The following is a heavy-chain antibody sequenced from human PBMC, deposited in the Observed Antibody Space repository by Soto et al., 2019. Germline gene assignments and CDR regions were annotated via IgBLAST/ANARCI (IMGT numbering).Heavy chain of an antibody. CDR3: TRFLRMVRGVIPY. V-gene: IGHV3-49*04. D-gene: IGHD3-10*01. CDR1: GFTFGDYA. Sequence: PGGSLSLSCTASGFTFGDYAMSGVRKTPGKGLEWVGFIRSKAYGGTTEYAASVKGISTISRDDSKSIAYLQMNSLKTGDTAVYYCTRFLRMVRGVIPYWGQGTLVTVSS. J-gene: IGHJ4*02. CDR2: IRSKAYGGTT.